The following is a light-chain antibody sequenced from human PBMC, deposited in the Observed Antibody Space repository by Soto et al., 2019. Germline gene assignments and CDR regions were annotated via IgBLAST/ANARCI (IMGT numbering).Light chain of an antibody. CDR3: SSYTSISTLV. Sequence: QSALTQPASVSGSLGQSITISCTGTTSDVGAYNFVSWYQHHPGKAPKIMIYEVSNRPSGVSNRFSGSKSGNTASLTISGLQSEDEDDYYCSSYTSISTLVFGTGTKLTVL. CDR2: EVS. J-gene: IGLJ1*01. CDR1: TSDVGAYNF. V-gene: IGLV2-14*01.